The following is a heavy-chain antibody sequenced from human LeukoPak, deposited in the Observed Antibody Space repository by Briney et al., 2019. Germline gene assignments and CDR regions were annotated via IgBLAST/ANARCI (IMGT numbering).Heavy chain of an antibody. V-gene: IGHV6-1*01. CDR2: TFYRSKWYN. CDR1: GDSVSSNSAA. J-gene: IGHJ4*02. CDR3: ARETSSSTWGFDY. Sequence: SQTLSLTCAISGDSVSSNSAAWNWMRPSPSRGLEWLGMTFYRSKWYNDYAASVKSRVTVNPDTSKNQFSLQLNSVTPEDTAMYYCARETSSSTWGFDYWGQGTLVTVSS. D-gene: IGHD6-6*01.